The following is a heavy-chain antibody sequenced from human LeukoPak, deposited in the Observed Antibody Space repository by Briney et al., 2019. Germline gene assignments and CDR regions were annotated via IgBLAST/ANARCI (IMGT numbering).Heavy chain of an antibody. V-gene: IGHV3-23*01. CDR2: ISGSGGST. CDR3: AKAGEMVRGVIPPLYAFDI. J-gene: IGHJ3*02. Sequence: GGSLRLSCAASGFTVSSIYMTWVRQAPGKGLEWVSAISGSGGSTYYADSVKGRFTISRDNSKNTLYLQMNSLRAEDTAVYYCAKAGEMVRGVIPPLYAFDIWGQGTMVTVSS. CDR1: GFTVSSIY. D-gene: IGHD3-10*01.